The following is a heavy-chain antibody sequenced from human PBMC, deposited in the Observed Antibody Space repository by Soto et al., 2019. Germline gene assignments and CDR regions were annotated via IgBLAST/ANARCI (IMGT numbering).Heavy chain of an antibody. Sequence: LVVPLKIPCKGSGYSFAGFWITWVRQKPGKGLEWMGRIDPSDSQTYYSPSFRGHVTISVTKSITTVFLQWSGLRASDTAMYYCARQIYDSDTGPNFQYYFDSWGQGTPVTVSS. CDR1: GYSFAGFW. J-gene: IGHJ4*02. V-gene: IGHV5-10-1*01. CDR3: ARQIYDSDTGPNFQYYFDS. D-gene: IGHD3-22*01. CDR2: IDPSDSQT.